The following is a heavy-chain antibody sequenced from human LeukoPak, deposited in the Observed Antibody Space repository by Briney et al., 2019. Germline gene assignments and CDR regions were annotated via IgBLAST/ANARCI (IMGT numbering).Heavy chain of an antibody. J-gene: IGHJ4*02. CDR1: GFTFSSYS. CDR3: ATIVGSSTEY. Sequence: SGGSLRLSCAASGFTFSSYSMIWVRQAPGKGLEWVSSISSSSSYIYYADSVKGRFTISRDNAKNSLYLQMNSLRAEATAVYYCATIVGSSTEYSGQGTLVTVSS. CDR2: ISSSSSYI. V-gene: IGHV3-21*01. D-gene: IGHD1-26*01.